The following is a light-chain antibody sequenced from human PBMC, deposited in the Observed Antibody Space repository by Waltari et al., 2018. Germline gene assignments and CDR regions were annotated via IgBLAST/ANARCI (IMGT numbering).Light chain of an antibody. V-gene: IGKV1-5*03. J-gene: IGKJ1*01. Sequence: DIQMTQSPSTLSASVGDRVTITCRASQSISSWLSWYQQKPGKAPTLLIYKASSLESGVPSRFSGSGSGTEFALSISGLQPDDFATYYCQQYNTYSPWTFGQGTKVEIK. CDR2: KAS. CDR3: QQYNTYSPWT. CDR1: QSISSW.